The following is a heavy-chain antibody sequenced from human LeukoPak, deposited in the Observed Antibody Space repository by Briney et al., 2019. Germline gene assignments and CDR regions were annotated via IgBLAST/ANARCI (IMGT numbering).Heavy chain of an antibody. CDR2: IYYTGSS. CDR1: GGSISNYY. Sequence: SETLSLTCTVSGGSISNYYWSWIRQPPGKTLEWIGYIYYTGSSNYNPALKSRVTISVDTSKNQFSLNLSSMTAADTAVYYCARVTDWNDFDYWGQGTLVTVSS. CDR3: ARVTDWNDFDY. D-gene: IGHD1-1*01. V-gene: IGHV4-59*01. J-gene: IGHJ4*02.